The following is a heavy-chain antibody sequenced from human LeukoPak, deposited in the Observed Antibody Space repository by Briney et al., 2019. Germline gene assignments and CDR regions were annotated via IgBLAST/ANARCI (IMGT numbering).Heavy chain of an antibody. CDR1: GFTFTSYS. V-gene: IGHV3-48*04. CDR2: ISSSSSTI. CDR3: ARACHYPIRITMVRGVSFDY. D-gene: IGHD3-10*01. J-gene: IGHJ4*02. Sequence: GGSLRLSCAVSGFTFTSYSMNWVRQAPGKGLEWVSYISSSSSTIYYADSVQGRFTISRDNAKNSLYLQMNSLRAEDTAVYYCARACHYPIRITMVRGVSFDYWGQGTLVTVSS.